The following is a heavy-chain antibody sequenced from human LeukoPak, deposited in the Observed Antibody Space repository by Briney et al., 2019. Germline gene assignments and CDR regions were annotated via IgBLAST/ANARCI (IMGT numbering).Heavy chain of an antibody. D-gene: IGHD1-14*01. Sequence: GGSLRLSCAASGFIFGKSWMHWVRQAPGKGLVWVSRTDGSSTTYADSVKGRFSVSMDNAQNTLYLQTNSLRAEDTAVYYCARDDYNRLWGQGTLATVSS. V-gene: IGHV3-74*01. CDR1: GFIFGKSW. J-gene: IGHJ4*02. CDR2: TDGSST. CDR3: ARDDYNRL.